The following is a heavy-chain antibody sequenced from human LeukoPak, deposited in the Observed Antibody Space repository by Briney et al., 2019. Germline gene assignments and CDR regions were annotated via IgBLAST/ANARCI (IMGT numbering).Heavy chain of an antibody. CDR3: ARDTYDSSGYKTADY. CDR1: GFTVSSNY. V-gene: IGHV3-53*01. CDR2: IYSGGST. J-gene: IGHJ4*02. D-gene: IGHD3-22*01. Sequence: TGGSLRLSCAASGFTVSSNYMSWVRQAPGKGLEWVSVIYSGGSTYYADSVKGRFTISRDNSKNTLYLQMNSLRAEDTAVYYCARDTYDSSGYKTADYWGQGTLVTVSS.